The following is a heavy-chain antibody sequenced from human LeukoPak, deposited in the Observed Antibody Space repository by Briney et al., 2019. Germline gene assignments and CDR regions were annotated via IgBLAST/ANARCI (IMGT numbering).Heavy chain of an antibody. J-gene: IGHJ4*02. D-gene: IGHD1-1*01. CDR2: TKHRSKWYF. CDR3: ARGHNSGFDY. V-gene: IGHV6-1*01. CDR1: GDSVSTNSAD. Sequence: SQTLSLTCAISGDSVSTNSADWNWIRQSPSRGLEWLGRTKHRSKWYFDYAVSVKSRITINPDTSKNQFSLQLNSVTPEDTAVYYCARGHNSGFDYWGQGTLVTVSS.